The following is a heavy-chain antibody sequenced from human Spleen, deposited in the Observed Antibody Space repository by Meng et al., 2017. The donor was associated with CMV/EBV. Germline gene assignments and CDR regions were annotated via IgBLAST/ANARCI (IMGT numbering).Heavy chain of an antibody. V-gene: IGHV3-30*02. Sequence: GGSLRLSCAASRFTFSSYAMHWVRQAPGKGLEWVANIRFDGTNKYHADSVKGRFTISRDNSKNTLYLQMNSLRAEDTAVYYCAKRGDSSGTYAMDVWGQGTTVTVSS. CDR2: IRFDGTNK. J-gene: IGHJ6*02. CDR3: AKRGDSSGTYAMDV. CDR1: RFTFSSYA. D-gene: IGHD3-22*01.